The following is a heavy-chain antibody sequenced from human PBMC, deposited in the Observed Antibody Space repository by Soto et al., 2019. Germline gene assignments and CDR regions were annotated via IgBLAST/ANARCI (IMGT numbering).Heavy chain of an antibody. Sequence: SGPTLVNPTQTLTLTCTFSGFSLSTNGVGVGWIRQPPGQALEWLAVIYWNNDKRYNSFLRSRLTITKDTSRNQVDLTMTNMDPVDTATYYCAHSTSFVPRALDYWGQGTLVTAPQ. J-gene: IGHJ4*02. CDR2: IYWNNDK. V-gene: IGHV2-5*01. CDR1: GFSLSTNGVG. CDR3: AHSTSFVPRALDY. D-gene: IGHD6-6*01.